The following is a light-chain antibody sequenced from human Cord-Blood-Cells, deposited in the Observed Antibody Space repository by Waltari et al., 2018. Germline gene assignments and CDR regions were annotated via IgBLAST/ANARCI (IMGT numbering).Light chain of an antibody. V-gene: IGLV2-14*01. CDR3: SSYTSSSTLV. CDR2: EVS. J-gene: IGLJ1*01. Sequence: QSALTQPASVSGSPGQSITISCTGTSSDVGGYNYVSWYQQHPGNAPKLMIYEVSNRPSWVSNRVCGSKSCNTAALTISGLQAEDEADYYCSSYTSSSTLVFGTGTKVTVL. CDR1: SSDVGGYNY.